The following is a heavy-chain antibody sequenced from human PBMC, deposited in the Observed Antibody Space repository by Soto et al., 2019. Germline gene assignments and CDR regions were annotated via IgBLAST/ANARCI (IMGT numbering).Heavy chain of an antibody. Sequence: GGSLRLSCAASGFTFDDYTMHWVRQAPGKGLEWVSLISWDGGSTYYADSVKGRFTISRDNSKNSLYLQMNSLRTEDTALYYCAKDIKHRGEWLLYGCLDWGQGTLVTVSS. CDR3: AKDIKHRGEWLLYGCLD. CDR2: ISWDGGST. V-gene: IGHV3-43*01. D-gene: IGHD3-3*01. CDR1: GFTFDDYT. J-gene: IGHJ4*02.